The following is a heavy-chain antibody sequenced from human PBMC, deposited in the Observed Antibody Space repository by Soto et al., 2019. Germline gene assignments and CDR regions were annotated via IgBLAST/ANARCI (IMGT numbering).Heavy chain of an antibody. D-gene: IGHD3-10*01. CDR1: GVSISTCSFS. CDR2: VHYSGSG. CDR3: ARHRWGSGSYSGLLDF. Sequence: PSGSLSLTCAASGVSISTCSFSWGWMGQPPGQGLEGVGAVHYSGSGNYRSSLQSRVTISVDTSQNQFSLRLRSVTAADTAVYYCARHRWGSGSYSGLLDFWGQGALVTVSS. J-gene: IGHJ4*02. V-gene: IGHV4-39*01.